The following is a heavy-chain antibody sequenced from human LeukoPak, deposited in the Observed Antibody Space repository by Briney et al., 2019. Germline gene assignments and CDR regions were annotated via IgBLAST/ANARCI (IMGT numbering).Heavy chain of an antibody. D-gene: IGHD3-10*01. CDR1: GGSISSHN. Sequence: SETLSLTCTVSGGSISSHNWGWIRQPPGKVLQWIGCIYYSGNTNYNPSLKSRVTISIDTSKNQFSLKLSSVTAADTALYFSARVGPYYGSGSFDYWGQGTLVTVSS. CDR3: ARVGPYYGSGSFDY. J-gene: IGHJ4*02. CDR2: IYYSGNT. V-gene: IGHV4-59*11.